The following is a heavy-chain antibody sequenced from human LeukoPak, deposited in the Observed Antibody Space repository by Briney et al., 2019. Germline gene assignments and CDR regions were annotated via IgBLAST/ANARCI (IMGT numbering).Heavy chain of an antibody. CDR3: ARTAPPGYNDY. V-gene: IGHV4-61*02. J-gene: IGHJ4*02. Sequence: PSETLSLTCTVSGGSISSGSYYWSWIRQPAGKGLEWIGRIYTSGSTNYNPSLKSRVTISVETSKNEFSLKLRSVTAADTAVYYCARTAPPGYNDYWGQGTLVTVSS. CDR1: GGSISSGSYY. CDR2: IYTSGST. D-gene: IGHD5-24*01.